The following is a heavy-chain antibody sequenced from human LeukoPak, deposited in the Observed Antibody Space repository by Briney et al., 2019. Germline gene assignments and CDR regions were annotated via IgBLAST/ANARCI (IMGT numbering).Heavy chain of an antibody. CDR2: ISGSGGST. Sequence: GGSLRLSCAASEFSVGSNYMTWVRQAPGKGLEWVSAISGSGGSTYYADSVKGRFTISRDNSKNTLYLQMNSLRAEDTAVYYCARHSPTGVDTAMIDYWGQGTLVTVSS. CDR3: ARHSPTGVDTAMIDY. CDR1: EFSVGSNY. V-gene: IGHV3-23*01. J-gene: IGHJ4*02. D-gene: IGHD5-18*01.